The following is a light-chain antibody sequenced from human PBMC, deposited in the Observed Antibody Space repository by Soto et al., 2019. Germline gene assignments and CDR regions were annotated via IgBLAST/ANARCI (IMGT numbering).Light chain of an antibody. V-gene: IGKV1-39*01. J-gene: IGKJ1*01. Sequence: DIQMTQSPSSLSASVGDRVTITCRASQFISTYLNWYQQKVGKAPQLLIHGAYSLQSGVPSRFSGSGAGTEFTLTISSLQPEDIATYYCQQTYILPRTFGQGTKVEIK. CDR3: QQTYILPRT. CDR2: GAY. CDR1: QFISTY.